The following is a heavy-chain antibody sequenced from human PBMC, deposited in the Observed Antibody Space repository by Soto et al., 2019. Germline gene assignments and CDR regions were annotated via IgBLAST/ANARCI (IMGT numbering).Heavy chain of an antibody. CDR2: IYHSGST. J-gene: IGHJ5*02. Sequence: SETLSLTCTVSGGSISSYYWSWIRQPPGKGLEWIGEIYHSGSTNYNPSLKSRVTISVDTSKNQFSLKLSSVTAADTAVYYCARVRTGTNWFDPWGQGTLVTVSS. CDR1: GGSISSYY. V-gene: IGHV4-59*12. D-gene: IGHD1-1*01. CDR3: ARVRTGTNWFDP.